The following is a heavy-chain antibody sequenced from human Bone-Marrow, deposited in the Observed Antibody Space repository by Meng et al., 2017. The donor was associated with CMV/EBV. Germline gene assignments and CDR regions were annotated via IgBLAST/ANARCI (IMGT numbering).Heavy chain of an antibody. J-gene: IGHJ4*02. CDR1: GGTFSRYA. CDR2: MNPNSGNT. CDR3: ARVCSSSTSCYSAY. D-gene: IGHD2-2*02. Sequence: ASVKVSCKASGGTFSRYAISWVRQAPGQGLEWMGWMNPNSGNTGYAQKFQGRVTMTRNTSISTAYMELSSLRSEDTAVYYCARVCSSSTSCYSAYWGQGKLVTFAS. V-gene: IGHV1-8*01.